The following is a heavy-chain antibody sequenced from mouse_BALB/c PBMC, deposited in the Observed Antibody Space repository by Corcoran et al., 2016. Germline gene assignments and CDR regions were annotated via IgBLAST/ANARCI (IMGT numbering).Heavy chain of an antibody. D-gene: IGHD2-4*01. CDR3: ARGRTYDYDQAWFAY. Sequence: EVQLQQSGPELVKPGASVKMSCKASGYTFTSYVMHWVKQKPGQGLEWIGYINPYNDGTKYNEKFKGKATLTSDKSSSTAYMELSSLTSEDSAVYYCARGRTYDYDQAWFAYWGQVTLVTVSA. V-gene: IGHV1S136*01. CDR1: GYTFTSYV. CDR2: INPYNDGT. J-gene: IGHJ3*01.